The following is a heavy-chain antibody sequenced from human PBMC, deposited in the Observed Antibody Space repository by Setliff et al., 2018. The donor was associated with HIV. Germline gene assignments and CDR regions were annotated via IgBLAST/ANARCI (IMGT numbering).Heavy chain of an antibody. Sequence: SETLSLTCTVSGGSISSGDYYWSWIRQPPGKGLEWIGYIYYSGSTYYNPSLKSRLTITLDTSKNQFSLKLNAVTAADTAVYYCARYSPRGYTLTGPYWGQGTLVTVSS. V-gene: IGHV4-61*08. D-gene: IGHD6-25*01. CDR2: IYYSGST. J-gene: IGHJ4*02. CDR1: GGSISSGDYY. CDR3: ARYSPRGYTLTGPY.